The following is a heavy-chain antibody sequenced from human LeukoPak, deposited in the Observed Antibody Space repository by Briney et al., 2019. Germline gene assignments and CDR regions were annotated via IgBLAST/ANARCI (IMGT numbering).Heavy chain of an antibody. Sequence: ASVKVSCKASGYTFTGYYMHWVRQAPGQGLEWMGRINPNSGGTNYTQKFQGRVTMTRDTSISTAYMELSRLRSDDTAVYYCARLISRSWYGVFDYWGQGTLVTVSS. CDR3: ARLISRSWYGVFDY. CDR1: GYTFTGYY. V-gene: IGHV1-2*06. J-gene: IGHJ4*02. D-gene: IGHD6-13*01. CDR2: INPNSGGT.